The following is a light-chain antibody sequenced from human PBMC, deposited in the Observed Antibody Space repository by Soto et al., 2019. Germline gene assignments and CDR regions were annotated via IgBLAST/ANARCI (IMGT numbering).Light chain of an antibody. CDR3: QQYYRYPWM. Sequence: DIQMTQSPSSLSASVGDRVTITCRASQGISTYLGWYQQKPGKVPKSLIYSASSLQSGVPSRFSASGSVTEFTLTISDMQPDDFATYYCQQYYRYPWMFGQGTKVEIK. J-gene: IGKJ1*01. CDR1: QGISTY. V-gene: IGKV1-16*01. CDR2: SAS.